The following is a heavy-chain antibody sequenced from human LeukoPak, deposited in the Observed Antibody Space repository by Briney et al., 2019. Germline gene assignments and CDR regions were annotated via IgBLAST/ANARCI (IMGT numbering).Heavy chain of an antibody. J-gene: IGHJ4*02. D-gene: IGHD4-23*01. V-gene: IGHV3-53*01. Sequence: HSGGSLRLSCAVSGFTVSGNYMSWIRQAPGKGLEWVSLIYSDDTTLYADSVKGRFTISRDISKNTLYLQMSSLRAEDTAVYYCARRAGGYSHPYDYWGQGVLVTVSS. CDR1: GFTVSGNY. CDR2: IYSDDTT. CDR3: ARRAGGYSHPYDY.